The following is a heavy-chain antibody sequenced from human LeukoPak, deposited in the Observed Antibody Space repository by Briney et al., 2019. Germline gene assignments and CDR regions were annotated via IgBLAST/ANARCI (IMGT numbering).Heavy chain of an antibody. CDR2: IYYSGST. D-gene: IGHD1-7*01. CDR3: ARDQFDRTGTYAY. V-gene: IGHV4-59*01. Sequence: SETLSLTCTVSGGSISSYYWSWIRQPPGKGLEWIGYIYYSGSTNYNPSLKSRVTISVDTSKNQFSLKLSSVTAADTAAYYCARDQFDRTGTYAYWGQGTLVTVSS. CDR1: GGSISSYY. J-gene: IGHJ4*02.